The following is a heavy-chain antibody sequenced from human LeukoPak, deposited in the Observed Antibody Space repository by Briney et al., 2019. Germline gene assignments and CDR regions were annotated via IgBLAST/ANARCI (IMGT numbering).Heavy chain of an antibody. CDR1: GFTFSNYG. Sequence: GGSLRLSCAASGFTFSNYGMSCVRQAPGKGLEWVSAISGTSGSTYNADSVKGRFTISRDNSKNTVYLQMNSLRAEDTAVYYCAKDKGLYYFDYWGQGTLVTVSS. J-gene: IGHJ4*02. V-gene: IGHV3-23*01. CDR3: AKDKGLYYFDY. CDR2: ISGTSGST.